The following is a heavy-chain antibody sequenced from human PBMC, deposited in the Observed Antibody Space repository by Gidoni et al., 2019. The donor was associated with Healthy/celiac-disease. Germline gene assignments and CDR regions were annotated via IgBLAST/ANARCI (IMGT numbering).Heavy chain of an antibody. CDR1: GFPVSSYY. CDR3: ARGTRSLGIYSNYPPLDY. V-gene: IGHV3-66*02. D-gene: IGHD4-4*01. J-gene: IGHJ4*02. CDR2: IYSGGST. Sequence: EVQLVESGGGLVQPGGSLRLSCAASGFPVSSYYMGWVRQAPGKGLGWVSVIYSGGSTYYADSVKGRFTISRDNSKNTLYLQMNSLRAEDTAVYYCARGTRSLGIYSNYPPLDYWGQGTLVTVSS.